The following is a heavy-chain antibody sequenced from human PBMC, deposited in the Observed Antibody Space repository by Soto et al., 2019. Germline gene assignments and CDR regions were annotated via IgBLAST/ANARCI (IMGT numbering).Heavy chain of an antibody. CDR1: GYTFTSYG. Sequence: ASVKVSCKASGYTFTSYGISWVRQAPGQGLEYMGWVSPENSNAGYAQQFRGRVSMTTNTIISTAYLELTDLRYEDTAVYYCEVTTGYWGQGTMVTVSS. J-gene: IGHJ4*02. D-gene: IGHD2-21*02. V-gene: IGHV1-8*02. CDR3: EVTTGY. CDR2: VSPENSNA.